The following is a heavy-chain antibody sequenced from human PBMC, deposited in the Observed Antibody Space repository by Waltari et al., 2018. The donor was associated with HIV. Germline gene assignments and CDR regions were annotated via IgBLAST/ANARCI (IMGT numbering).Heavy chain of an antibody. CDR1: GGSIRGYRHY. V-gene: IGHV4-39*01. J-gene: IGHJ6*02. CDR2: IYYSVNT. Sequence: QLQLQESAPGLVKPSETVSLTCTVPGGSIRGYRHYWGWIRQPAGKGLEWIGIIYYSVNTYYKPSLPSRVTTSVDTSNNQFSLKLSSVTAAETAVYYCARVSAWFHLEGGDVWGQGTTVTVSS. D-gene: IGHD3-3*01. CDR3: ARVSAWFHLEGGDV.